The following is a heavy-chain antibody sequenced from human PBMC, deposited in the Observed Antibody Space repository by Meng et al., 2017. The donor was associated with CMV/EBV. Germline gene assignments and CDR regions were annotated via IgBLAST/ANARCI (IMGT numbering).Heavy chain of an antibody. J-gene: IGHJ4*02. Sequence: GGSLRLSCAASGFTVSSNEMSWVRQAPGKGLEWVGFIRSKAYGGTTEYAASVKGRFTISRDDSKSIAYLQMNSLKTEDTAVYYCTRDYAKYYDILTGYYRFGFFDYWGQGTLVTVSS. CDR3: TRDYAKYYDILTGYYRFGFFDY. CDR1: GFTVSSNE. V-gene: IGHV3-49*04. D-gene: IGHD3-9*01. CDR2: IRSKAYGGTT.